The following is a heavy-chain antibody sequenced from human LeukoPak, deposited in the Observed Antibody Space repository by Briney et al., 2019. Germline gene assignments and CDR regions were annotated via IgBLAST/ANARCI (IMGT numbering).Heavy chain of an antibody. CDR1: GFTFSKYW. CDR2: INTDGTVT. D-gene: IGHD6-19*01. J-gene: IGHJ4*02. Sequence: PRGSLRLSCGASGFTFSKYWMLWVRQAPGKGLESVSRINTDGTVTTYADSVKGRFTVSRDNADNTMFLQMNSVRDEDTAVYYCATKQWLAPPPDSWGQGTPVTVSS. CDR3: ATKQWLAPPPDS. V-gene: IGHV3-74*01.